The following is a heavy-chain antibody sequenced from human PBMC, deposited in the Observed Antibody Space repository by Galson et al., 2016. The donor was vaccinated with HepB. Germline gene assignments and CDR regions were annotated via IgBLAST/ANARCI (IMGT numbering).Heavy chain of an antibody. Sequence: SVKVSCKASGGTFSNSAINWVRQAPGQGLEWMGGIIPMFGAVNYAQKFQGRVTITADESTSTTYMELSSLESEDTAVYYCARDIHLGGSCGQGTLVTVSS. CDR1: GGTFSNSA. CDR3: ARDIHLGGS. CDR2: IIPMFGAV. V-gene: IGHV1-69*13. D-gene: IGHD1-26*01. J-gene: IGHJ4*02.